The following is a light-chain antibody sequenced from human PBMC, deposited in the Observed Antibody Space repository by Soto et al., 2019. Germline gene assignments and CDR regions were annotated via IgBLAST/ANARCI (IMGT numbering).Light chain of an antibody. Sequence: EIVMTQSPATLSVSPGERATLSCRASQSVSSNLGWYQQKPGQAPSLLIYGASTRATGIPARFSGSGSGTDLTITISSLQSEDFEVYYGQQYNNWPITFGQGTRLEIK. CDR2: GAS. V-gene: IGKV3-15*01. CDR1: QSVSSN. J-gene: IGKJ5*01. CDR3: QQYNNWPIT.